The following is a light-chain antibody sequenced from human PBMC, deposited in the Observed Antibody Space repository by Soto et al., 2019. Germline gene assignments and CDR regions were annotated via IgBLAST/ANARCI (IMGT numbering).Light chain of an antibody. CDR2: DVS. J-gene: IGLJ1*01. Sequence: QSVLTQPRSGSGAPGQSVTISCTGTSRVVGGYNYVSWYQQHPGKAPKLMIYDVSKRPSGVPDRFSGSKSGNTASLTISGLQAEDEADYYCCSYAGSYTYVFGTGTKVTVL. CDR1: SRVVGGYNY. CDR3: CSYAGSYTYV. V-gene: IGLV2-11*01.